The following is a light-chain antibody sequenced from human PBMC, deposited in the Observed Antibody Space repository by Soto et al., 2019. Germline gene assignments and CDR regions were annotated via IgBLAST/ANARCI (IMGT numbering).Light chain of an antibody. CDR1: QSVSSN. CDR2: GAS. Sequence: EIVMTQSPATLSVSPGERATLSCRASQSVSSNLAWYQQKPGQAPRLLIYGASTRATGIPARFSGSGSGTEFTLTISSLQSEHFAVYYCQQHNNWPRTFGQGTKVDIK. J-gene: IGKJ1*01. V-gene: IGKV3-15*01. CDR3: QQHNNWPRT.